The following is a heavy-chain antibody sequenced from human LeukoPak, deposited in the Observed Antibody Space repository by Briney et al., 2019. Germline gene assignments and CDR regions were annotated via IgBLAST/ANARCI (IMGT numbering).Heavy chain of an antibody. V-gene: IGHV4-59*12. CDR2: IYYSGST. CDR1: GGFISRYY. CDR3: AREVGQYSSGWLSSEFYFDY. Sequence: SETLSLTCTVSGGFISRYYWNWIRQPPGKGLEWIGNIYYSGSTYYNPSLKSRVTISVDTSKNQFSLKLSSVTAADTAVYYCAREVGQYSSGWLSSEFYFDYWGQGTLVTVSS. J-gene: IGHJ4*02. D-gene: IGHD6-19*01.